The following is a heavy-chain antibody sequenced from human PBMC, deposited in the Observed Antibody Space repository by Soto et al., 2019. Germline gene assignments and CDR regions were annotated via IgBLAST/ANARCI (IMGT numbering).Heavy chain of an antibody. CDR2: IYYSGTT. D-gene: IGHD1-26*01. V-gene: IGHV4-28*01. CDR3: ARREIQGPIDY. Sequence: QVQLQESGPGLVKPSDTLSLTCAVSGYSISSSNWWGWIRQPPGKGLEWIGYIYYSGTTYYNPSLKSRVTMSLDTSQNQFSLKLTSVTAVDTAVYYCARREIQGPIDYWGQGTLVTVSS. CDR1: GYSISSSNW. J-gene: IGHJ4*02.